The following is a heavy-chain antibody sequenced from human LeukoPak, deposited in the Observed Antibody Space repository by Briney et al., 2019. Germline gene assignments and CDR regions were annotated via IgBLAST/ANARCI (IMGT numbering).Heavy chain of an antibody. CDR2: IIPFFGTA. J-gene: IGHJ4*02. D-gene: IGHD2-21*02. Sequence: GSSVKVSCKASGGTFSSYAISWVRQVPGQGLEWMGRIIPFFGTANYAQKFQGRVTITTDESTSTAHMELSSLRSEDTAVYYCAPTPWGPAAYCGGDCYSWGQGTLVTVSS. V-gene: IGHV1-69*05. CDR3: APTPWGPAAYCGGDCYS. CDR1: GGTFSSYA.